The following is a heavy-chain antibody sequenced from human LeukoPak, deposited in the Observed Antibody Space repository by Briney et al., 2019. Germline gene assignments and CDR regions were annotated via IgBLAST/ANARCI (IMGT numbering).Heavy chain of an antibody. CDR2: ISGSGSST. CDR3: AKGVSTTVVRLYFDY. CDR1: GFTFSSYA. V-gene: IGHV3-23*01. D-gene: IGHD4-23*01. Sequence: PGGPLRLSCAASGFTFSSYAMSWVRQAPGQGLELVSTISGSGSSTYYADSVRGRFTISRDNSKNTLYLQMNNLRAEDTAVYYCAKGVSTTVVRLYFDYWGQGTLVTVSS. J-gene: IGHJ4*02.